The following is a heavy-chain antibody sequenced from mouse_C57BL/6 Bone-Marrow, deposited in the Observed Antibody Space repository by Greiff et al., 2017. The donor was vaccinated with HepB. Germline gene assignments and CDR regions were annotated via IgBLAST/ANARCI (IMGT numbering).Heavy chain of an antibody. J-gene: IGHJ1*03. CDR2: IYPRSGNA. D-gene: IGHD1-1*01. Sequence: QVQLKESGAELARPGASVKLSCKASGYTFTSYGISWVKQRTGQGLEWIGEIYPRSGNAYYNEKFKGKATLTADKSSSTAYMELRSLTAEDSAVYFCEGYGSRDWYFDVWGTGTTVTVSS. CDR1: GYTFTSYG. CDR3: EGYGSRDWYFDV. V-gene: IGHV1-81*01.